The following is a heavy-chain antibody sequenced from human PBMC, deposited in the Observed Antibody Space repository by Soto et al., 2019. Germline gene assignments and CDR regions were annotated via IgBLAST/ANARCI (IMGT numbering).Heavy chain of an antibody. CDR3: ARGIPYLGRLDP. CDR2: INHSGST. J-gene: IGHJ5*02. V-gene: IGHV4-34*01. Sequence: PSETLSLTCAVYGGSFNGYYWTWIRQPPGKGLEWIGEINHSGSTNYNPSLKSRVTISLDTSKDHFSLKMSSVTAADTAVYYCARGIPYLGRLDPWGQGALVTSPQ. D-gene: IGHD2-2*02. CDR1: GGSFNGYY.